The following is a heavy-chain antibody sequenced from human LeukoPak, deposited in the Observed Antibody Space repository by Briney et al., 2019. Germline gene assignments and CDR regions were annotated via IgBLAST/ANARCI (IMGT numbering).Heavy chain of an antibody. V-gene: IGHV3-23*01. Sequence: AGGSLRLSCAASGFTFSSYAMNWVRQAPGKGLEWVSDISGSGGSTYYADSVKGRFTISRDNSKNTLYLQMNSLRAEDTAVYCCAKGGPFGVPTPYYFDYWGQGTLVTVSS. CDR3: AKGGPFGVPTPYYFDY. D-gene: IGHD3-3*01. J-gene: IGHJ4*02. CDR2: ISGSGGST. CDR1: GFTFSSYA.